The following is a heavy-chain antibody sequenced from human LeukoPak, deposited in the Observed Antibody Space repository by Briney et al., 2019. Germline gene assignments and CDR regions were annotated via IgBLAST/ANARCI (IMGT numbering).Heavy chain of an antibody. CDR1: GFTFSSYS. CDR2: ISSSTSTI. J-gene: IGHJ4*02. CDR3: ARVTQVGATTNDY. D-gene: IGHD1-26*01. V-gene: IGHV3-48*01. Sequence: GGSLRLSCAASGFTFSSYSMNWVRQATGKGLEWVSYISSSTSTIYYADSVKGRFTISRDNAKNSLYLQMNSLRAEDTAVYYCARVTQVGATTNDYWGQGTLVTVSS.